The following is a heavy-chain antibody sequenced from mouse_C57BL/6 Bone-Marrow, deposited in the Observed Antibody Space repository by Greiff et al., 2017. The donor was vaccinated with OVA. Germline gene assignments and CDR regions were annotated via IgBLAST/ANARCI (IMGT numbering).Heavy chain of an antibody. D-gene: IGHD2-4*01. CDR1: GFNFKNTY. CDR2: IDHANGNT. J-gene: IGHJ4*01. Sequence: EVQLQQSVAELVRPGASVKLSCTASGFNFKNTYMNWVKQRPEQGLEWLGRIDHANGNTKYAAKFQGKATITSDTSSNTAYLQLSSLTSEDTAIYYCARGDDYVGGNAMDYWGQGTSVTVSS. CDR3: ARGDDYVGGNAMDY. V-gene: IGHV14-3*01.